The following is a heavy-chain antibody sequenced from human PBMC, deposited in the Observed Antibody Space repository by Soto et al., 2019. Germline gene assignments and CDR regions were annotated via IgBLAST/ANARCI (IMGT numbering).Heavy chain of an antibody. CDR1: GFTFSSYA. Sequence: QVQLVESGGGVVQPGRSLRLSCAASGFTFSSYAMHWVRQAPGKGLEWVAVISYDGSNKYYADSVKGRFTISRDNSKNTRYLEMNTLRAEDTAVYYCARAAGNWELVFYLHWGQGTLVTVSS. J-gene: IGHJ4*02. CDR2: ISYDGSNK. D-gene: IGHD1-26*01. CDR3: ARAAGNWELVFYLH. V-gene: IGHV3-30-3*01.